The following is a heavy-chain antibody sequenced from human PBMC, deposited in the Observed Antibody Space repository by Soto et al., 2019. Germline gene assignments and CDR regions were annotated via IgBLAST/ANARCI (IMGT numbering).Heavy chain of an antibody. V-gene: IGHV3-21*01. CDR3: AGDRGLCSSTSCSNWFDP. D-gene: IGHD2-2*01. Sequence: GGSLRLSCAASGFTFSSYSMNWVRQAPGKGLEWVSSISSSSSYIYYADSVKGRFTISRDNAKNSLYLQMNSLGAEDTAVYYCAGDRGLCSSTSCSNWFDPWGQGTLVTVS. CDR2: ISSSSSYI. J-gene: IGHJ5*02. CDR1: GFTFSSYS.